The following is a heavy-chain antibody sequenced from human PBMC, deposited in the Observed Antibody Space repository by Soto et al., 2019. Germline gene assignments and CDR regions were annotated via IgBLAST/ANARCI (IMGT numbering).Heavy chain of an antibody. CDR3: ARDPSLLWFGESPRFDP. D-gene: IGHD3-10*01. CDR1: GFTFSSYW. Sequence: GGSLRLSCAASGFTFSSYWMHWVRQAPGKGLAWVSRINSDGSSTSYADSVKGRFTISRDNAKNTLYLQMNSLRAEDTAVYYCARDPSLLWFGESPRFDPWGQGTLVTVSS. V-gene: IGHV3-74*01. J-gene: IGHJ5*02. CDR2: INSDGSST.